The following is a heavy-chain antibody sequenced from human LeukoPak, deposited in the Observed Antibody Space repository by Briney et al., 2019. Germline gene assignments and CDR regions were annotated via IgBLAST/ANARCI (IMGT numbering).Heavy chain of an antibody. CDR2: INHSGST. J-gene: IGHJ4*02. CDR3: ARGKDGDYEFDY. D-gene: IGHD4-17*01. CDR1: GGSFSGYY. V-gene: IGHV4-34*01. Sequence: PSETLSLTCAVYGGSFSGYYWSWIRQPPGKGLEWIGEINHSGSTNYNPSLKSRVTISVDTSKNQFSLKLSSVTAADTAVYYCARGKDGDYEFDYWGQGTLVTVSS.